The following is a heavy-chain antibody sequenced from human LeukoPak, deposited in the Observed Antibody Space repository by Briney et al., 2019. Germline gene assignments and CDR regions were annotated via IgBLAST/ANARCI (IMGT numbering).Heavy chain of an antibody. Sequence: ASVKVSCKASGYTFTSYYISWVRQPPGQGLEWMGWISPYNANTNYAQKLQGRITMTTDTSTSTAYMELRSLRSDDTAVYYCARGPHSGWIDYWGQGTLVTVSS. D-gene: IGHD6-19*01. V-gene: IGHV1-18*01. CDR3: ARGPHSGWIDY. CDR2: ISPYNANT. CDR1: GYTFTSYY. J-gene: IGHJ4*02.